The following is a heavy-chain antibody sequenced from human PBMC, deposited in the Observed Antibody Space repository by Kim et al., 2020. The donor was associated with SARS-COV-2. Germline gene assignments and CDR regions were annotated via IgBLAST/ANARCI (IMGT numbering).Heavy chain of an antibody. D-gene: IGHD3-22*01. Sequence: SVKVSCKVSGGTFSSYAISWVRQAPGQGLERMGGIILILGTVNYAQKSQGRVTITADESTSTAYMELSSLRSEDTAVYYRARVGYHDRTGYDDWYFDLW. CDR1: GGTFSSYA. V-gene: IGHV1-69*13. CDR2: IILILGTV. J-gene: IGHJ2*01. CDR3: ARVGYHDRTGYDDWYFDL.